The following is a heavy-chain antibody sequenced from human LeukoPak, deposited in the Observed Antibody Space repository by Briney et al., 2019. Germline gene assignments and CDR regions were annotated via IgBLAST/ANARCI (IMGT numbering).Heavy chain of an antibody. V-gene: IGHV1-69*13. Sequence: SVKVSCKASGGTFSSYAISWVRQAPGQGLEWMGGIIPIFGTANYAQKFQGRVTITADESTSTAYMELSSLRSEDTAVYYCARAPSYYDFSSGYRGYYYYYYMDVWGKGTTVTVSS. D-gene: IGHD3-3*01. CDR1: GGTFSSYA. CDR3: ARAPSYYDFSSGYRGYYYYYYMDV. CDR2: IIPIFGTA. J-gene: IGHJ6*03.